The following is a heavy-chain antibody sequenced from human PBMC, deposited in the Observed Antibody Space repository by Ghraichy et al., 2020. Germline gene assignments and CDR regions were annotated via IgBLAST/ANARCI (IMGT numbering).Heavy chain of an antibody. CDR3: ARDLNTYYYGSGPDY. J-gene: IGHJ4*02. V-gene: IGHV3-48*02. CDR1: GFTFSSYS. CDR2: ISSSSSTI. D-gene: IGHD3-10*01. Sequence: GESLNISCAASGFTFSSYSMNWVRQAPGKGLEWVSYISSSSSTIYYADSVKGRFTISRDNAKNSLYLQMNSLRDEDTAVYYCARDLNTYYYGSGPDYWGQGTLVTVSS.